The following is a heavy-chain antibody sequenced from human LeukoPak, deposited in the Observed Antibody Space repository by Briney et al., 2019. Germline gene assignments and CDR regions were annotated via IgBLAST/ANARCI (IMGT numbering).Heavy chain of an antibody. J-gene: IGHJ4*01. D-gene: IGHD2-21*02. CDR2: INTDGSST. V-gene: IGHV3-74*01. Sequence: GGSLRLSCAASGFTFISYGMQWVRQARGKGLVWVSRINTDGSSTSYADSVKGRFTVSRDNAKNTVYLQVNSLRAEDTAVYFCTRELPREVTLDYWGQGTLVTVSS. CDR3: TRELPREVTLDY. CDR1: GFTFISYG.